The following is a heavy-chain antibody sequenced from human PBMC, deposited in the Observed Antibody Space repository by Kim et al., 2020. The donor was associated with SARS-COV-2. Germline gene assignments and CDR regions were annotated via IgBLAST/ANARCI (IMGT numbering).Heavy chain of an antibody. CDR1: GGSFSGYY. Sequence: SETLSLTCAVYGGSFSGYYWSWIRQPPGKGLEWIGEINHSGSTNYNPSLKSRVTISVNTSKNQFSLKLSSVTAADTAVYYCARGSRAANYDFWRGRHYYYGMDVWGQGTTVTVSS. V-gene: IGHV4-34*01. D-gene: IGHD3-3*01. J-gene: IGHJ6*02. CDR2: INHSGST. CDR3: ARGSRAANYDFWRGRHYYYGMDV.